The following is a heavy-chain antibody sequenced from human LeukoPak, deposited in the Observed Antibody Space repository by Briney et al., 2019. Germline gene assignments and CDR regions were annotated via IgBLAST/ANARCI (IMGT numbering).Heavy chain of an antibody. Sequence: SETLSLTCTVSGGSISSGGYYWSWIRQHPGKGLEWIGYIYYSGSTYYNPSLKSRVTISVDTSKNQFSQKLSSVTAADTAVYYCARVPSTEFDSRSNVGALDSWSQGILVSVSS. CDR1: GGSISSGGYY. D-gene: IGHD3-22*01. CDR3: ARVPSTEFDSRSNVGALDS. V-gene: IGHV4-31*03. J-gene: IGHJ4*02. CDR2: IYYSGST.